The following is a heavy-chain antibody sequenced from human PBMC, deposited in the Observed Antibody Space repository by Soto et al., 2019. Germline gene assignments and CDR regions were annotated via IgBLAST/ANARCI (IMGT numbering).Heavy chain of an antibody. CDR1: GFTFSSYA. Sequence: GGSLRLSCAASGFTFSSYAMSWVRQAPGKGLEWVSAISGSGGSTYYADSVKGRFTISRDNSKNTLYLQMNSLRAEDTAVYYCAISAQVGRIAAAGTIWFDPWGQGTLVTVSS. V-gene: IGHV3-23*01. CDR3: AISAQVGRIAAAGTIWFDP. J-gene: IGHJ5*02. CDR2: ISGSGGST. D-gene: IGHD6-13*01.